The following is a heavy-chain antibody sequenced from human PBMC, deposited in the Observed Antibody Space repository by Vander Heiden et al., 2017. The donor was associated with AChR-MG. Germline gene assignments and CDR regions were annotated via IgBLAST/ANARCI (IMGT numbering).Heavy chain of an antibody. CDR3: ARGAPPDSRGWEYYFDY. J-gene: IGHJ4*02. D-gene: IGHD6-19*01. CDR1: GFSFTSSW. CDR2: IKIDGSST. Sequence: EVQLVESGGGLVRPGGSLTLSCAASGFSFTSSWLHWVRQAPGQGLVWVSRIKIDGSSTNYADSVKGRFTISRDNANNTLYLQMNSLRAEDTAVYYCARGAPPDSRGWEYYFDYWGQGTLVTVSS. V-gene: IGHV3-74*01.